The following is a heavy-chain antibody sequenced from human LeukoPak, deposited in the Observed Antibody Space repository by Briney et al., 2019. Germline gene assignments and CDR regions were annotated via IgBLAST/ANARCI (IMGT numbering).Heavy chain of an antibody. J-gene: IGHJ4*02. D-gene: IGHD6-19*01. V-gene: IGHV1-69*02. Sequence: ASVKVSCKASGGTFSSYTISWVRQAPGQGLEWMGRIIPILGIANYAQKFQGRVTITADKSTSTAYMELNSLRAEDTAVYYCAKGSSSGWPYYFEYWGQGTLVTVSS. CDR3: AKGSSSGWPYYFEY. CDR2: IIPILGIA. CDR1: GGTFSSYT.